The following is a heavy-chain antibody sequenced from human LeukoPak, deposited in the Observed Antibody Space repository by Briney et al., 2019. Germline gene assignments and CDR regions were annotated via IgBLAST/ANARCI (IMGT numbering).Heavy chain of an antibody. CDR3: ARFPLWFGEVDP. CDR2: IYTSGST. D-gene: IGHD3-10*01. V-gene: IGHV4-61*02. Sequence: SETLSLTCTVSGGSISSGSYYWSWIRQPAGKGLEWIGRIYTSGSTNYNPPLKSRVTISVDTSKNQFSLKLSSVAAADTAVYYCARFPLWFGEVDPWGQGTLVTVSS. J-gene: IGHJ5*02. CDR1: GGSISSGSYY.